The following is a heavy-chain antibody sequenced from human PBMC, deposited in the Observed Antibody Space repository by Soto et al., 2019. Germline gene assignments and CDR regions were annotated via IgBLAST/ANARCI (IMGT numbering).Heavy chain of an antibody. CDR3: ARDLAVAGPFED. CDR1: GYTFTSYS. J-gene: IGHJ4*02. CDR2: INPYNGNT. D-gene: IGHD6-13*01. V-gene: IGHV1-18*01. Sequence: QVQLVQSGAEVKKPGASVKVSCKASGYTFTSYSITWVRQAPGQGLEWMGWINPYNGNTNYAQKLQARVTMTTDTAPSTAYLELRSMRSDDTAVYYGARDLAVAGPFEDWGQGALVSVSS.